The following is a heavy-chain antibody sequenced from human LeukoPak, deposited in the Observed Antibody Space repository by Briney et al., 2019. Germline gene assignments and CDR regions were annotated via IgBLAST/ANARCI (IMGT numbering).Heavy chain of an antibody. CDR3: VRDLQRHYLGVAVAGRRRWFDP. CDR2: INSDGSST. CDR1: RFTFSNYG. D-gene: IGHD6-13*01. V-gene: IGHV3-74*01. Sequence: GGSLRLSCAASRFTFSNYGMSWVRQAPGKGLVWVSRINSDGSSTNYADSVKGRFTISRDNAKNTLYLQMNSLRAEDTAIYYCVRDLQRHYLGVAVAGRRRWFDPWGQGTLVTVSS. J-gene: IGHJ5*02.